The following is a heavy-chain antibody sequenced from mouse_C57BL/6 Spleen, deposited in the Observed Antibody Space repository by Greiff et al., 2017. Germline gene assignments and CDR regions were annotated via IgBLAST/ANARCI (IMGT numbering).Heavy chain of an antibody. CDR2: ISYDGSN. V-gene: IGHV3-6*01. Sequence: EVKLMESGPGLVKPSQSLSLTCSVTGYSITSGYYWNWIRQFPGNKLEWMGYISYDGSNNYNPSLKNRISITRDTSKNQFFLKLNSVTTEDTATYYCARELLRGNFDYWGQGTTLTVSS. CDR1: GYSITSGYY. J-gene: IGHJ2*01. CDR3: ARELLRGNFDY. D-gene: IGHD1-1*01.